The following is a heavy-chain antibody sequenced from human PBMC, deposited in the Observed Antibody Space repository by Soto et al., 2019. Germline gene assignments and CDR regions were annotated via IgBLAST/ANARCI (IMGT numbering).Heavy chain of an antibody. D-gene: IGHD2-2*01. CDR2: INAGNGNT. Sequence: GASVKVSCKASGYTFTSYAMHWVRQAPGQRLEWMGWINAGNGNTKYSQKFQGRVTITRDTSASTAYMELSSLRSEDTAVYYCARDVKRGGHQLLRYFDYWGQGTLVTVSS. J-gene: IGHJ4*02. CDR1: GYTFTSYA. CDR3: ARDVKRGGHQLLRYFDY. V-gene: IGHV1-3*01.